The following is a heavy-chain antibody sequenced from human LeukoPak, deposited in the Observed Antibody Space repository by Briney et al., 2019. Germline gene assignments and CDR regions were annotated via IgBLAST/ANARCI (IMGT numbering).Heavy chain of an antibody. CDR1: GGSISTYY. V-gene: IGHV4-59*12. CDR3: ARGEGSIVGATNPWAYYYYMDV. D-gene: IGHD1-26*01. CDR2: IFYSGRT. J-gene: IGHJ6*03. Sequence: SETLSLTCTVSGGSISTYYWNWIRQPPGKGLEWIGYIFYSGRTSYNPSLKSRVTLSVDTSKNQFSLKLSSVTAADTAVYYCARGEGSIVGATNPWAYYYYMDVWGKGTTVTVSS.